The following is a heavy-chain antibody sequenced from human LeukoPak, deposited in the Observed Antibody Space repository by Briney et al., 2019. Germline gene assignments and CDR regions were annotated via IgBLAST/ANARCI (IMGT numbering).Heavy chain of an antibody. J-gene: IGHJ5*02. V-gene: IGHV4-39*07. Sequence: PSEPLSLTCTVSGGSISSSRYHWGGIRQPPAKGVEWIGWIYYSGSTYDHPSLQSQLTISVDTSMNEFSQQLSSVTAADTAVYYCARSIYNLFDPWGQGTLVTVPS. CDR2: IYYSGST. D-gene: IGHD5-24*01. CDR3: ARSIYNLFDP. CDR1: GGSISSSRYH.